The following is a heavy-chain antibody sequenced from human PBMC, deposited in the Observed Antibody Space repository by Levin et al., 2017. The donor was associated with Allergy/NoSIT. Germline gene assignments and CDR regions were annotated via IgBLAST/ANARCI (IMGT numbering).Heavy chain of an antibody. V-gene: IGHV3-23*01. J-gene: IGHJ4*02. CDR2: ISGTGGNT. CDR3: AKGSGGWPYYYDH. CDR1: GFTFSSFS. Sequence: LSLPCVASGFTFSSFSMVWVRQAPGKGLECAAAISGTGGNTYYADSLKGRFTISRDNSNNMLYLQMNSLGAEDTAVYFCAKGSGGWPYYYDHWGQGTLVTVSS. D-gene: IGHD6-19*01.